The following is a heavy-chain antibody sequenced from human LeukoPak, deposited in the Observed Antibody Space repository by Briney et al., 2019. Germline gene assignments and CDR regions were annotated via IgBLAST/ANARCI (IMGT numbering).Heavy chain of an antibody. CDR1: GYTFADYY. CDR2: INPNSGGT. J-gene: IGHJ4*02. CDR3: ARPSSSWYDNFDY. V-gene: IGHV1-2*02. Sequence: ASVKVSCKASGYTFADYYMYWVRQAPGQGLEWMGWINPNSGGTKYGQKFQGRVTMTRDTSISTAYLQWSSLKASDTALYYCARPSSSWYDNFDYWGQGTLVTVSS. D-gene: IGHD6-13*01.